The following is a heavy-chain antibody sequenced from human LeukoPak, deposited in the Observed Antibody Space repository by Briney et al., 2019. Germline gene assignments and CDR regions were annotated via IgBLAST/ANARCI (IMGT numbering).Heavy chain of an antibody. CDR1: GFTFSSYA. CDR3: ARDSMVRGVMIYWYFDL. V-gene: IGHV3-30-3*01. D-gene: IGHD3-10*01. J-gene: IGHJ2*01. Sequence: GRSLRLSCAASGFTFSSYAMHWVRQAPGKGLEWVAVISYDGSNRYYADSVKGRFTISRDNSKNTLHLQMNSLRAEDTAVYYCARDSMVRGVMIYWYFDLWGRGTLVTVSS. CDR2: ISYDGSNR.